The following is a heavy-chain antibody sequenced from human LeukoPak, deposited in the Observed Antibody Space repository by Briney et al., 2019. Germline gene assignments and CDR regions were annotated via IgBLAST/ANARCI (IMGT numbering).Heavy chain of an antibody. CDR3: AREAGLRGHAFDI. J-gene: IGHJ3*02. CDR2: VYPGDSHT. Sequence: AESLKISCKGSGYSSINYWISSGRPMPRKGLEWMGIVYPGDSHTRYSPSFQGQVTISADKSVSTAYLQWSSLKASDTAMYYCAREAGLRGHAFDIWGQGTMVTVSS. D-gene: IGHD4-17*01. CDR1: GYSSINYW. V-gene: IGHV5-51*01.